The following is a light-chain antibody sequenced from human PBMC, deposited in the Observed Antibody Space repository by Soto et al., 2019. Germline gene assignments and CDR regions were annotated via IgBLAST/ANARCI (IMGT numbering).Light chain of an antibody. CDR1: SSNIGAGYD. V-gene: IGLV1-40*01. CDR3: QSNDNGLSGSDV. CDR2: GDS. J-gene: IGLJ1*01. Sequence: QSVLTQPPSVSGAPGQRVTISCTGSSSNIGAGYDVNWYQQLPETAPKLLIFGDSNRPSGVPDRFSGSKSGTSASLVIIGLQADDEADYYCQSNDNGLSGSDVFGTGTKVTV.